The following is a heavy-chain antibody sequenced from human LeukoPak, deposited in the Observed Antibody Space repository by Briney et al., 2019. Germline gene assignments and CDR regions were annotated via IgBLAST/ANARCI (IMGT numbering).Heavy chain of an antibody. Sequence: PSETLSLTCTVSGGSISSGDYYWSWIRQPPGKGLEWIGYIYYSGSTYYNPSLKSRVTISVDTSKNQFSLKLSSVTAADTAVYYCARESPITILGRDYWGQGTLVTVSS. J-gene: IGHJ4*02. V-gene: IGHV4-30-4*08. CDR2: IYYSGST. CDR3: ARESPITILGRDY. CDR1: GGSISSGDYY. D-gene: IGHD3-3*01.